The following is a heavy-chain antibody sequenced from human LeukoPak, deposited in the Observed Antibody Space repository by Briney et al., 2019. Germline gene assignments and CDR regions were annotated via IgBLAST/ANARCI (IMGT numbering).Heavy chain of an antibody. CDR2: ISAYNGNT. V-gene: IGHV1-18*01. CDR1: GYTFTSYG. D-gene: IGHD6-19*01. CDR3: ARDRQQWLVTNWFDP. J-gene: IGHJ5*02. Sequence: GASVKVSCKASGYTFTSYGISWVRQAPGQGLEWMGWISAYNGNTNYAQKLQGRVTMTTDTSTSTAYMELRSLRSDDTAVYYCARDRQQWLVTNWFDPWGQGTLVTVSS.